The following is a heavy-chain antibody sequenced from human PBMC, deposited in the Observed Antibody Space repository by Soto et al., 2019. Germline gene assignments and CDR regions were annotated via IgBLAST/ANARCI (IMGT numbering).Heavy chain of an antibody. J-gene: IGHJ5*02. D-gene: IGHD2-8*01. V-gene: IGHV3-7*05. CDR2: IRQDGGQI. Sequence: VQLVESGGGLVLPGGSLRLSCAASGFTFSSYWMTWVRQAQGKGLEWVANIRQDGGQIDYVDSVKGRFTISRDNAKNSLYLQMNSLRAEDTAVYYCARWTVSANNWFDPWGQGTLVTVSS. CDR3: ARWTVSANNWFDP. CDR1: GFTFSSYW.